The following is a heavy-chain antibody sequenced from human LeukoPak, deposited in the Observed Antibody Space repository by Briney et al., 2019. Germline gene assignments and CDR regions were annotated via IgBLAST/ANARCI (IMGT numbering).Heavy chain of an antibody. D-gene: IGHD3-10*01. CDR3: ARDKMVRGANDAFDI. V-gene: IGHV1-2*06. J-gene: IGHJ3*02. CDR1: GGTFSSYA. Sequence: GSSVKVSCKASGGTFSSYAISWVRQAPGQGLEWMGRINPNSGGTNYAQKFQGRVTMTRDTSISTAYMELSRLRSDDTAVYYCARDKMVRGANDAFDIWGQGTMVTVSS. CDR2: INPNSGGT.